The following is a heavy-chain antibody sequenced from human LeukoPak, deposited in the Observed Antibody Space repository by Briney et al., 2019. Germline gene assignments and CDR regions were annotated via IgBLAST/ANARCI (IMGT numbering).Heavy chain of an antibody. Sequence: PGGSLRLSCAASGFTFSSYWMSWVRQAPGKGLEWVANIKQDGSEKYYVDSVKGRFTISRDNAKNSLYLQMNSLRAEDTAVYYCARKISYYDSRGPSDYWGQGTLVTVSS. J-gene: IGHJ4*02. CDR1: GFTFSSYW. V-gene: IGHV3-7*01. D-gene: IGHD3-22*01. CDR2: IKQDGSEK. CDR3: ARKISYYDSRGPSDY.